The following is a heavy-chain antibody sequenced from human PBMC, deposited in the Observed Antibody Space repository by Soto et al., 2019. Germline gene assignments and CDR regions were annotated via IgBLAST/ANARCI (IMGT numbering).Heavy chain of an antibody. J-gene: IGHJ6*02. CDR1: GFIFSTYG. Sequence: QMQLVESGGGVVQPGRSLRVSCDASGFIFSTYGMHWVRQAPGKGLEWVAVISYDGRNKYYADYERGRFTISRDNSKNTLNLQITILRGEETAVYNCSKDTATAITFHYFKVMDVWGQEPTFTVSS. CDR2: ISYDGRNK. CDR3: SKDTATAITFHYFKVMDV. V-gene: IGHV3-30*18. D-gene: IGHD5-12*01.